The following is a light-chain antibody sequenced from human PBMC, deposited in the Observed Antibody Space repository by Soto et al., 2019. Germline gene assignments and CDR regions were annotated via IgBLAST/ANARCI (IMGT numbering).Light chain of an antibody. CDR3: LQNYNYPRT. Sequence: AIQVTQSPSSLSASVGDTVTITCRASQGIRNDLGWYRQKPGKAPGLLIYAASSLQTGVPSRFSGNGSDTDFILTISSLQPEDFATYYCLQNYNYPRTFGQGTRLEIK. V-gene: IGKV1-6*01. J-gene: IGKJ5*01. CDR2: AAS. CDR1: QGIRND.